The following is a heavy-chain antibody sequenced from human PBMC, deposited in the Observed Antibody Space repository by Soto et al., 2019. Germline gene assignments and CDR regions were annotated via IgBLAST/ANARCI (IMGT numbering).Heavy chain of an antibody. J-gene: IGHJ4*02. V-gene: IGHV1-46*01. CDR2: INPNGGST. CDR1: GYIFTNYY. CDR3: ARGLYSGDK. Sequence: QVRLVQSGAEVKKPGASVKVSCKASGYIFTNYYIHWGRQAPGQGLEWMAIINPNGGSTNCAHEFHGRITLTRDTSTSTVYMDLSSLTSEDTAVYSCARGLYSGDKWCQATLVTVSS. D-gene: IGHD2-21*01.